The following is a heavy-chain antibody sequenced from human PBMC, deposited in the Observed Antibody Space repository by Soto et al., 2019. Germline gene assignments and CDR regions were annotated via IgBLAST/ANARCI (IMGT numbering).Heavy chain of an antibody. J-gene: IGHJ4*02. CDR1: GGSISSSNW. CDR3: ARVGYRSSWMASTFVY. Sequence: PSETLSLTCAVSGGSISSSNWWSWVRQPPGKGLEWIGEIYHSGSTNYNPSLKSRVTISVDKSKNQFSLKRSSVTAADRAVYYCARVGYRSSWMASTFVYWGQGALVTVSS. V-gene: IGHV4-4*02. D-gene: IGHD6-13*01. CDR2: IYHSGST.